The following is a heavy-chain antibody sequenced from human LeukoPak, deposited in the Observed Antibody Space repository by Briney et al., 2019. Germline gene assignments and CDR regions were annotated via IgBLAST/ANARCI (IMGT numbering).Heavy chain of an antibody. J-gene: IGHJ3*02. Sequence: SVKVSCKASGGTFSSYAISWVRQAPGQGLEWMGGIIPIFGTANYAQKFQGRVTITADKSTSTAYMELSSLRSEDTAVYYCARALTYSSSWALDAFDIWGQGTMVTVSS. CDR1: GGTFSSYA. D-gene: IGHD6-13*01. CDR3: ARALTYSSSWALDAFDI. V-gene: IGHV1-69*06. CDR2: IIPIFGTA.